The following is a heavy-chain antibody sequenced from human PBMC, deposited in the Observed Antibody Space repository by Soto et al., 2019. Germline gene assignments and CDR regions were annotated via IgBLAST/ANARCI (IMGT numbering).Heavy chain of an antibody. CDR3: ARDRSPFLRGANYYYYGMDV. CDR1: GFTCSSYS. CDR2: ISSSSSYI. J-gene: IGHJ6*02. D-gene: IGHD3-3*02. Sequence: GGSLRLSCAASGFTCSSYSMKWVRQAPGKGLEWVSSISSSSSYIYYADSVKGRFTISRDNAKNSLYLQMNSLRAEDTAVYYCARDRSPFLRGANYYYYGMDVWGQGTTVTVS. V-gene: IGHV3-21*01.